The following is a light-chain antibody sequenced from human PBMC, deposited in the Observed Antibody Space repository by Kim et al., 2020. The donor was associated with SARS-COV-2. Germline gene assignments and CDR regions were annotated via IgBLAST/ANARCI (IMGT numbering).Light chain of an antibody. V-gene: IGLV1-44*01. CDR2: SNN. Sequence: GRRLTRSYAGRRSNPGRNTVNWDQQLPGAAPKLLILSNNPRRTVVPDRVSGAKSGPSASLDISGLQSEDEADYDCAACDDSLNAWVFGGGTQLTVL. CDR3: AACDDSLNAWV. CDR1: RSNPGRNT. J-gene: IGLJ3*02.